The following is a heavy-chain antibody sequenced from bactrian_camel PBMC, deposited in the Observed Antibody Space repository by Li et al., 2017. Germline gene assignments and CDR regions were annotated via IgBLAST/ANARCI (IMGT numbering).Heavy chain of an antibody. CDR2: INGDHGP. Sequence: QLVESGGGSVQRGGSLRLSCETPPYAYSNYCLAWFRQAPGKEREGVASINGDHGPTCVDAVKGRFTISKDNAKNILYLQMNSLKPGDTGMYYCAASYLWDSDSCSFGYYGQGTQVTVS. CDR3: AASYLWDSDSCSFGY. CDR1: PYAYSNYC. V-gene: IGHV3S26*01. D-gene: IGHD2*01. J-gene: IGHJ6*01.